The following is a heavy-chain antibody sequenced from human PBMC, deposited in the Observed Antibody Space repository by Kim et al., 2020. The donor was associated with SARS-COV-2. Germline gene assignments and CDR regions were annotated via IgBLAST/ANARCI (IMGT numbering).Heavy chain of an antibody. V-gene: IGHV1-18*01. CDR2: ISGYNGNT. J-gene: IGHJ4*02. CDR1: GYTFSSSG. D-gene: IGHD5-18*01. Sequence: ASVKVSCKTSGYTFSSSGIGWVRQAPGQGLEWMGWISGYNGNTTYAQTFQGRVAMTIDTSTSTAYLELRSLRSDDTAVYYCARDRTGQYSYVFSFWGQGT. CDR3: ARDRTGQYSYVFSF.